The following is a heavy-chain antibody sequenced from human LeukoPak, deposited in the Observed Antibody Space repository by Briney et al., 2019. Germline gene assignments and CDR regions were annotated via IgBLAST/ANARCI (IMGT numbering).Heavy chain of an antibody. Sequence: GGSLRLSCAASGFTFSNAWMSWVRQAPGKGLEWVSGISRGSITYYADSVKGRFTISRDNSKNTLYLQMNSLRAEDTAVYYCARYDGGSGPFDYWGQGTLVTVSS. V-gene: IGHV3-53*01. J-gene: IGHJ4*02. CDR1: GFTFSNAW. CDR3: ARYDGGSGPFDY. CDR2: ISRGSIT. D-gene: IGHD3-10*01.